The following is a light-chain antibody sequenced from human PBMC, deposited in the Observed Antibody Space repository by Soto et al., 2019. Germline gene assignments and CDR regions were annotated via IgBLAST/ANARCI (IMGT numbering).Light chain of an antibody. CDR1: SSNIGSHY. V-gene: IGLV1-47*01. J-gene: IGLJ2*01. CDR2: RNG. Sequence: QSVLTQPPSASGTPGQSLTISCSGSSSNIGSHYVYWYQHLPGTAPKFLMYRNGQRPSGVPDRFSGSKSGTSASLAISGLRSEDEADYYCAVWDDSVFGKIFGGGTQLTVL. CDR3: AVWDDSVFGKI.